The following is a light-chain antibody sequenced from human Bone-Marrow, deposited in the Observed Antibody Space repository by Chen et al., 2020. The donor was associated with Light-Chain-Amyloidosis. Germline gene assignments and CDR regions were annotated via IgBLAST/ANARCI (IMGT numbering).Light chain of an antibody. J-gene: IGLJ2*01. Sequence: SYELTQPPSVSVSPGQTARITCSGDDLPKNYAYWYQQKPGQAPVLVIHRDTERPSGISERFSGSSSGRTATLTISGVQAEDEADYHCQSADSSGTYEGIFGGGTKLTVL. CDR1: DLPKNY. V-gene: IGLV3-25*03. CDR3: QSADSSGTYEGI. CDR2: RDT.